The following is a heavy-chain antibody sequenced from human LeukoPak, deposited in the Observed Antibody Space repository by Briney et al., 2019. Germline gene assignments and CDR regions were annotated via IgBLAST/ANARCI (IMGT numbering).Heavy chain of an antibody. CDR2: IWYDGSNK. J-gene: IGHJ5*02. CDR3: AKDSGAGDYGS. D-gene: IGHD4-17*01. V-gene: IGHV3-33*06. CDR1: GFTFSSYC. Sequence: GRSLTLSCAASGFTFSSYCMHWVRQPPGKGREWVAVIWYDGSNKYYADSVKGRFTISRDNSKNTLYLQMNSLRAEDTAVYYCAKDSGAGDYGSWGQGTLVTVSS.